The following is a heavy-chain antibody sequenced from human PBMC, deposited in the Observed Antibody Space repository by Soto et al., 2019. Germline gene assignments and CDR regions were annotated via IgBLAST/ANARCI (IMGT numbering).Heavy chain of an antibody. D-gene: IGHD3-10*01. V-gene: IGHV3-30-3*01. CDR2: ISYDGSNK. CDR1: GFTFSSYA. CDR3: ARGNGSGYFDY. J-gene: IGHJ4*02. Sequence: QVQLVESGGGVVQPGRSLRLSCAASGFTFSSYAMHWVRQVPGKGLEWVAVISYDGSNKYYADSVKGRFTISRDNSKNTLYLQMNSLRAEDTAVYYCARGNGSGYFDYWGQGTLVTVSS.